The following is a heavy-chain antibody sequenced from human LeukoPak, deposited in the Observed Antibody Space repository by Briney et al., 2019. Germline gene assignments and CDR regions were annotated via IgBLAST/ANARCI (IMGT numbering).Heavy chain of an antibody. CDR2: IYSGGST. J-gene: IGHJ6*03. D-gene: IGHD3-3*01. CDR1: GFTVSSNY. V-gene: IGHV3-66*02. CDR3: ARDPSYDFWSGSDYYYIDV. Sequence: PGGSLRLSCAASGFTVSSNYMSWVRQAPGKGLEWVSVIYSGGSTYYADSVKGRFTISRDNSKNTLYLQMNSLRAEDTAVYYCARDPSYDFWSGSDYYYIDVWGKGTTVTVSS.